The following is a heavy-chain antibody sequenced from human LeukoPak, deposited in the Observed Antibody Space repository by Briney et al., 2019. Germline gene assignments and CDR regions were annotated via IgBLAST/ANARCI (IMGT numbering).Heavy chain of an antibody. J-gene: IGHJ5*02. V-gene: IGHV4-39*01. Sequence: SETLSLTCTVSGGSISSSSYYWGWIRQPPGKGLEWIGCIYYSGSTYYNPSLKSRVTISVDTSKSQFSLKLSSVTAADTAVYYCARPNDFWSPRNWFDPWGQGTLVTVSS. CDR3: ARPNDFWSPRNWFDP. D-gene: IGHD3-3*01. CDR1: GGSISSSSYY. CDR2: IYYSGST.